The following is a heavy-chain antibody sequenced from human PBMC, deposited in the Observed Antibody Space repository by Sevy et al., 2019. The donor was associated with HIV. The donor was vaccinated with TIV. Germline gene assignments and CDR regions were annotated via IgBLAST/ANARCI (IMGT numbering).Heavy chain of an antibody. CDR2: INGDGSST. J-gene: IGHJ1*01. D-gene: IGHD2-21*01. CDR3: ARHMREGNAEYFHH. V-gene: IGHV3-74*01. Sequence: GGYLRLSCAASGFIFRYDWMHWVRQAPGKGLVWVSRINGDGSSTNYADSVKGRFTVSRDNAENILYLQMNSLRGEDTATCYCARHMREGNAEYFHHWGQGTLVTVSS. CDR1: GFIFRYDW.